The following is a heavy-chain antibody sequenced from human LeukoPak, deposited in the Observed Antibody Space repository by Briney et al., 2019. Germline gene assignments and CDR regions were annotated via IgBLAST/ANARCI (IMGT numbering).Heavy chain of an antibody. CDR2: IGTYDGHT. V-gene: IGHV1-18*01. CDR3: ARLMDNNYDGSAFDY. J-gene: IGHJ4*02. D-gene: IGHD3-22*01. CDR1: GYSFTDYI. Sequence: GASVKFSCKTSGYSFTDYIIACVRQAPGQGLEWLGWIGTYDGHTSYAQKVQGRVTMTTDTSATTAYLELRSLTSDDTALYYCARLMDNNYDGSAFDYWGQGTLVTVSS.